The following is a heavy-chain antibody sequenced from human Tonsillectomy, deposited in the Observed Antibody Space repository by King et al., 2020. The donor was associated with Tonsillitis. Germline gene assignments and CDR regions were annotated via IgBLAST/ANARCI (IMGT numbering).Heavy chain of an antibody. CDR2: DGGGT. Sequence: QLVQSGGGLVQPGGSLRLSCAASGFTFSSYAMNWVRQAPGKGLEWVSTDGGGTYYADSVKGRFTISRDHSNNTLYLQMSSLRAEDTAVYYCAKARSYGSGTFYTGGASDYWGQGTLVTVSS. CDR1: GFTFSSYA. CDR3: AKARSYGSGTFYTGGASDY. J-gene: IGHJ4*02. V-gene: IGHV3-23*04. D-gene: IGHD3-10*01.